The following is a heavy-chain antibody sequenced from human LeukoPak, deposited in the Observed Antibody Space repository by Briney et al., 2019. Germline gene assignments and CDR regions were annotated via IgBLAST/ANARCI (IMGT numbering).Heavy chain of an antibody. Sequence: SETLSLTCTVSGGSISSYYWSWIRQPPGKGLEWIGYIYYSGSTNYNPSLKSRVTISVDTSKNQFSLKLSSVTAAGTAVYYCARVTTIFGVVIKGVDYWGQGTLVTVSS. CDR1: GGSISSYY. D-gene: IGHD3-3*01. V-gene: IGHV4-59*01. J-gene: IGHJ4*02. CDR2: IYYSGST. CDR3: ARVTTIFGVVIKGVDY.